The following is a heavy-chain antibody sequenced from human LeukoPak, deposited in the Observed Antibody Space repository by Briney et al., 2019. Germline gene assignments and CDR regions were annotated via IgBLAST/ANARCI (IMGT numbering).Heavy chain of an antibody. CDR3: ARTSVADTKRYWYFDL. CDR1: GYSFTSYL. J-gene: IGHJ2*01. Sequence: GESLKISGQGSGYSFTSYLISWVRQMPGKGLEWMGRIDPSDSYTNYSPSFQGHVTISADKSISTAYLQCTSLKASDTAMYYCARTSVADTKRYWYFDLWGRGTLVTVSS. D-gene: IGHD6-19*01. CDR2: IDPSDSYT. V-gene: IGHV5-10-1*01.